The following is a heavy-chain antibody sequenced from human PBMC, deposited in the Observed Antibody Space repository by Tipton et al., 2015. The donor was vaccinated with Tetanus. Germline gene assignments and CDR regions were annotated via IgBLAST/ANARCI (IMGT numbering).Heavy chain of an antibody. CDR2: IYYSGST. V-gene: IGHV4-59*08. D-gene: IGHD6-13*01. J-gene: IGHJ4*02. Sequence: TLSLTCAVYGGSFSGYYWSWIRQPPGKGLEWIGYIYYSGSTNYNPSLKSRVTISVDTSKNQFSLKLSSVTAADTAVYYCARCHSSSWYVDYWGQGTLVTVSS. CDR3: ARCHSSSWYVDY. CDR1: GGSFSGYY.